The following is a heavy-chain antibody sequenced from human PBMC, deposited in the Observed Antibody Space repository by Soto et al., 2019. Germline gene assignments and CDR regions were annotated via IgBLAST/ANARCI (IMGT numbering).Heavy chain of an antibody. J-gene: IGHJ4*02. V-gene: IGHV4-39*06. CDR3: ATSYGNAWYTY. D-gene: IGHD6-13*01. Sequence: PSETLSLSCSVSDDSINSDKYYWGWIRQPPGKGLEWIGSIYYRGNAYYNPSLQSRLTISVDRSKNQFTLQLTSVTVADTAVYYCATSYGNAWYTYWGQGTQVTVSS. CDR2: IYYRGNA. CDR1: DDSINSDKYY.